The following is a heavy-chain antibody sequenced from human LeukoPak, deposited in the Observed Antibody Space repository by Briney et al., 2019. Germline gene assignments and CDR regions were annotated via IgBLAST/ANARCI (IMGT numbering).Heavy chain of an antibody. Sequence: TLSLTCTVSGGSISSSSYYWSWIRQPAGKGLEWIGRHYASGSTNYNPSLKSRVTISVDTSKNQFSLKLSSVTAADTAVYYCASWNLDDMFAFDIWGQGTMVTVSS. CDR1: GGSISSSSYY. J-gene: IGHJ3*02. V-gene: IGHV4-61*02. CDR3: ASWNLDDMFAFDI. D-gene: IGHD1-1*01. CDR2: HYASGST.